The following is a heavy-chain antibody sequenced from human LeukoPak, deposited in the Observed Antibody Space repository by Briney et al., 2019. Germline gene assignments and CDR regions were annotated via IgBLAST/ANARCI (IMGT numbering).Heavy chain of an antibody. V-gene: IGHV3-21*01. D-gene: IGHD6-13*01. Sequence: GGSLRLSCAASGFTFSSYSVNWVRQAPGKGLEWVSSISSSSSYIYYADSVKGRFTISRDNAKNSLYLQMNSLRAEDTAVYYCARGGGELVDWLGDYWGQGTLVTVSS. J-gene: IGHJ4*02. CDR3: ARGGGELVDWLGDY. CDR2: ISSSSSYI. CDR1: GFTFSSYS.